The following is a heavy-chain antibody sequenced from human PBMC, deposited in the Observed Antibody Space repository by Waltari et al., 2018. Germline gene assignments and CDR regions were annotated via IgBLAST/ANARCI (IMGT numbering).Heavy chain of an antibody. V-gene: IGHV3-21*04. CDR1: GFTFSSYS. CDR2: ISSSSSYT. CDR3: ASDPGFANGMDG. J-gene: IGHJ6*02. Sequence: EVQLVESGGGLVKPGGSLRLSCAASGFTFSSYSMNWVRQAPGKGLEWVSSISSSSSYTFYSDSVKGRFTISTDDSSNTLSLQMNSLRVEDTAVYYCASDPGFANGMDGWGQGTTVTVSS.